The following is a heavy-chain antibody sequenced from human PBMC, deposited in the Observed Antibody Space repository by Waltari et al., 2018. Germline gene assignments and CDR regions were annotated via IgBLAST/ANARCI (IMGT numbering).Heavy chain of an antibody. CDR1: GGTFSSYA. J-gene: IGHJ5*02. D-gene: IGHD3-3*01. CDR3: ASATYYDFWSGYYTGWFDP. CDR2: IIPIFGTA. V-gene: IGHV1-69*12. Sequence: QVQLVQSGAEVKKPGSSVKVSCKASGGTFSSYAISWVRQAPGQGLEWMGGIIPIFGTANDAQKCQGRVTITADESTSTAYMELSSLRSEDTAVYYCASATYYDFWSGYYTGWFDPWGQGTLVTVSS.